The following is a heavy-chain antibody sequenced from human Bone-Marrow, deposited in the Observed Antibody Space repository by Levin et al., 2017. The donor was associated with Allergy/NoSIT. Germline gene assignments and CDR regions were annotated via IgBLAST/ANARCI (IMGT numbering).Heavy chain of an antibody. Sequence: PGGSLRLSCTASGFTFSAAWMNWVRHAPGKGLEWLGRIKANDDGGAADYAPSVKGRFSISRDDSRNTVHIQLRSLNTDDTAVYYCTTHHYFDDMNYSSLPRNLWGQGTMVTVSS. D-gene: IGHD3-22*01. CDR2: IKANDDGGAA. CDR1: GFTFSAAW. V-gene: IGHV3-15*01. J-gene: IGHJ3*01. CDR3: TTHHYFDDMNYSSLPRNL.